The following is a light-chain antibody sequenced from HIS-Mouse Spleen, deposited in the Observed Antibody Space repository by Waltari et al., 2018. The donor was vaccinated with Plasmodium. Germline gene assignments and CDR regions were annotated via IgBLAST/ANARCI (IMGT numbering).Light chain of an antibody. CDR2: QDS. CDR3: QAWDSSTVV. CDR1: KSGDNY. Sequence: SYELTQPPSVSVSPGQTASIPCSGAKSGDNYACWYQQKPGQSPVLVIYQDSKRPSGIPERFSGSNSGNTATLTISGTQAMDEADYYCQAWDSSTVVFGGGTKLTVL. V-gene: IGLV3-1*01. J-gene: IGLJ2*01.